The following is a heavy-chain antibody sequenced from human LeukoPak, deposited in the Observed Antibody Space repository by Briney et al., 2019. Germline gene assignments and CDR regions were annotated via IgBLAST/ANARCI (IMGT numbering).Heavy chain of an antibody. V-gene: IGHV3-30*02. Sequence: PGGSLRLSCAASGFTFSSYGMHWVRQAPGKGLEWAAFIRYDGSNKYYADSVKGRFTISRDNSKNTLYLQMNSLRAEDTAVYYCANPGATTGVAWGQGTLVTVSS. D-gene: IGHD1-26*01. CDR1: GFTFSSYG. J-gene: IGHJ5*02. CDR2: IRYDGSNK. CDR3: ANPGATTGVA.